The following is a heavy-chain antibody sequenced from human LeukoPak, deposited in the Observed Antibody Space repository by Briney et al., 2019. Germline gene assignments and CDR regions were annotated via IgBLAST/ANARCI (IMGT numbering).Heavy chain of an antibody. J-gene: IGHJ3*02. D-gene: IGHD3-22*01. Sequence: GGSLRLSCAASGFTFSSYAMSWVRQAPGKGLEWVSAISGSGGSTYHADSVKGRFTISRDNSKNTLYLQMNSLRAEDTAVYYCAKDYYDSSGYVPPDAFDIWGQGTMVTVSS. CDR3: AKDYYDSSGYVPPDAFDI. CDR1: GFTFSSYA. CDR2: ISGSGGST. V-gene: IGHV3-23*01.